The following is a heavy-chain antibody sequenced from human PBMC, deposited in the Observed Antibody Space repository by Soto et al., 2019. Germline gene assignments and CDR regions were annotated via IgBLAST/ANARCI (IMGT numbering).Heavy chain of an antibody. V-gene: IGHV1-46*01. CDR3: ARDSGIAVAGTIYYYYGMDV. CDR1: GYTFTSYY. CDR2: INPSGGST. D-gene: IGHD6-19*01. Sequence: ASVKLSCKASGYTFTSYYMHWVRQAPGQGLEWMGIINPSGGSTSYAQKFQGRVTMTRDTSTSTVYMELSSLRSEDTAVYYCARDSGIAVAGTIYYYYGMDVWGQGTTVTVSS. J-gene: IGHJ6*02.